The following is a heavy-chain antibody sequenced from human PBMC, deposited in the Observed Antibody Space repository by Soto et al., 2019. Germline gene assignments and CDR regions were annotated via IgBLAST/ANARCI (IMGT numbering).Heavy chain of an antibody. CDR3: ARGRGVVIPAGTPDAFDV. V-gene: IGHV1-18*01. Sequence: GXSVKACCKGSGYTFNKYGFNWVRQAPGQGLEWMGRISAFNDYTNLAQKFQGRLTLTTDASTNTAYMELQVLRSDDTAMYYCARGRGVVIPAGTPDAFDVWGQGTMCTVSS. D-gene: IGHD6-13*01. J-gene: IGHJ3*01. CDR1: GYTFNKYG. CDR2: ISAFNDYT.